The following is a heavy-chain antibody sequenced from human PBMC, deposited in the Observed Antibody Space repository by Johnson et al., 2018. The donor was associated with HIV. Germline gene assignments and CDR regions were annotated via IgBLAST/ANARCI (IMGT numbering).Heavy chain of an antibody. V-gene: IGHV3-30*18. CDR2: MSHDGSDK. D-gene: IGHD2-15*01. CDR3: AKEGYCSGGSCYHLVESDAFYI. CDR1: GFTFSSYA. Sequence: VQLVESGGGVVQPGRSLRLSCAASGFTFSSYAMHWVRQAPGKGLEWVAAMSHDGSDKYYADSVKGRFTISRDNSKNTLYLQMNSLRAEDTAVYYCAKEGYCSGGSCYHLVESDAFYIWGQGTMVTVSS. J-gene: IGHJ3*02.